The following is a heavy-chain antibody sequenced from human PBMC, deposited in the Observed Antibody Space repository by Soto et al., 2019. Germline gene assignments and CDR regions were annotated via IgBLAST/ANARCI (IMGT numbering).Heavy chain of an antibody. Sequence: PGGSLRLSCAASGFTFSSYGMHWVRQAPGKGLEWVAVIWYDGSNKYYADSVKGRFTISRDNSKNTLYLQMNSLRAEDTAVYYCARDHSSSSVSWFDPWGQGTLVTVSS. J-gene: IGHJ5*02. D-gene: IGHD6-6*01. CDR1: GFTFSSYG. CDR3: ARDHSSSSVSWFDP. V-gene: IGHV3-33*01. CDR2: IWYDGSNK.